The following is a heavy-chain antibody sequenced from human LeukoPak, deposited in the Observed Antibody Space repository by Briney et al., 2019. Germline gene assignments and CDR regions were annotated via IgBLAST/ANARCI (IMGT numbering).Heavy chain of an antibody. CDR3: ARGAAAAGLCAFDI. CDR2: ISSSSSYI. J-gene: IGHJ3*02. D-gene: IGHD6-13*01. V-gene: IGHV3-21*01. Sequence: GGSLRLSCAASGFTFSSYSMNWVRQAPGKGLEWVSSISSSSSYIYYADSVKGRFTISRDNAKNSLYLQMNSLRAEDTAVYYCARGAAAAGLCAFDIWGQGTMVTVSS. CDR1: GFTFSSYS.